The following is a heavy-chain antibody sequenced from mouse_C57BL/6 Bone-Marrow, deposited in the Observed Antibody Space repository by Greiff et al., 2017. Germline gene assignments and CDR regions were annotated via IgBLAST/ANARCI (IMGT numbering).Heavy chain of an antibody. CDR2: IYPGSGST. D-gene: IGHD1-1*01. CDR1: GYTFTSYW. V-gene: IGHV1-55*01. J-gene: IGHJ2*01. CDR3: AREDLYGSSLYYFDY. Sequence: QVQLKQPGAELVKPGASVKMSCKASGYTFTSYWITWVKQRPGQGLEWIGDIYPGSGSTNYNEKFKSKATLTVDTSSSPAYMQLSSLTSADSAVYYCAREDLYGSSLYYFDYWGQGTTLTVSS.